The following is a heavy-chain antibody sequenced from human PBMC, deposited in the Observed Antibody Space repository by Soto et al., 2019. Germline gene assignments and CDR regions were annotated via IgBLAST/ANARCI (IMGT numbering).Heavy chain of an antibody. V-gene: IGHV3-23*01. CDR2: ISGSGGST. CDR1: GFTFSSYA. Sequence: EVQLLESGGGLVQPGGSLRLSCADSGFTFSSYAMSWVRQAPGKGLEWVSAISGSGGSTYYADSVKGRFTISRDNSKNTLDQQMNSRRTEDTAVYDCAKDFKRGVRLNRDAFDIWGQGTMFTVSS. D-gene: IGHD3-16*01. J-gene: IGHJ3*02. CDR3: AKDFKRGVRLNRDAFDI.